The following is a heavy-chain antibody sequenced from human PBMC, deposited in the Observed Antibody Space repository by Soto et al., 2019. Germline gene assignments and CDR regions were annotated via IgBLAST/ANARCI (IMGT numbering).Heavy chain of an antibody. CDR2: IYYSGST. CDR1: GGSISSGGYY. Sequence: QVQLQESGPGLVKPSQTLSLTCTVSGGSISSGGYYWSWIRQHPGKGLEWIGYIYYSGSTYYNPSLKSRVTISVDTSKNQFSLKLSSVTAADTAVYYCARDGTDSSGWSNWFDPWGQGTLVTVSS. D-gene: IGHD6-19*01. V-gene: IGHV4-31*03. J-gene: IGHJ5*02. CDR3: ARDGTDSSGWSNWFDP.